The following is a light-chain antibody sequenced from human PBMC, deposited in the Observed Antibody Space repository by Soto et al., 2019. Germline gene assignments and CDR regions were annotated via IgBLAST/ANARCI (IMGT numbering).Light chain of an antibody. Sequence: EIVMTHSPATLSVSPGERTTLSCRASQSVSRILSWYQQKPGQAPRLLIYCASTRATGIPVRFSGSGSGTEFTLTISSLQSDDFATYYCQQYNSYWTFGQGTKVDI. CDR3: QQYNSYWT. J-gene: IGKJ1*01. CDR2: CAS. V-gene: IGKV3-15*01. CDR1: QSVSRI.